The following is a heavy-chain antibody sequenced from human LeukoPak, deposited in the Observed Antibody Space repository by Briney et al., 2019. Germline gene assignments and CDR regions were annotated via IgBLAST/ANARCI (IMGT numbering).Heavy chain of an antibody. D-gene: IGHD2-15*01. V-gene: IGHV4-61*02. CDR3: ARGHSGEDAFDI. J-gene: IGHJ3*02. Sequence: SETLSLTCIVSGGSINSGTYFWSWIRQPAGKGLEWIGRIYTTGSTNNNPSLKSRVTISLDMSKNQFSLKLSSVTAADTAVYFCARGHSGEDAFDIWGQGTMVTVSS. CDR1: GGSINSGTYF. CDR2: IYTTGST.